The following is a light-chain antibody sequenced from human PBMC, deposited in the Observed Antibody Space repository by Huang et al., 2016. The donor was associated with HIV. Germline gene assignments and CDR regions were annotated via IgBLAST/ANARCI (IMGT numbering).Light chain of an antibody. CDR2: WAS. CDR3: QQYYSSPLT. Sequence: IVMTQSLDSLAVSLGERATINCTSSQSILYNSNNKNYLAWYQQKAGQPPKLLIYWASTREAGVPDRFSGSGSGTDFTLTISSPQAEDVAVYYCQQYYSSPLTFGGGTKVEI. V-gene: IGKV4-1*01. CDR1: QSILYNSNNKNY. J-gene: IGKJ4*01.